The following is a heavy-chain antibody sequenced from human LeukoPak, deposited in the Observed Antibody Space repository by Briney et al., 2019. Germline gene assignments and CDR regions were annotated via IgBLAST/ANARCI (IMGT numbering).Heavy chain of an antibody. D-gene: IGHD3-10*01. CDR3: ARSGRGNSAGFDC. Sequence: SETLSLTCTVSGGSLSSYYWSWIRQPPGKGLEWIGYIYYSGSTNYNPSLKSRGTISVDTSNNQFSLKLTSVTAADTAVYYCARSGRGNSAGFDCWGQGTLVTVSS. CDR2: IYYSGST. CDR1: GGSLSSYY. J-gene: IGHJ4*02. V-gene: IGHV4-59*01.